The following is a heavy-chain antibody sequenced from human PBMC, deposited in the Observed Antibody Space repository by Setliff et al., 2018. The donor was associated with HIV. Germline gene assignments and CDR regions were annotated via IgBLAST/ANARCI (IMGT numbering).Heavy chain of an antibody. J-gene: IGHJ4*02. D-gene: IGHD3-3*01. CDR1: GGSISNYY. V-gene: IGHV4-4*07. CDR3: ARGRVLEWLLNH. CDR2: IYSSGRT. Sequence: SETLSLTCTVSGGSISNYYWSWIRQPAEKGLEWIGRIYSSGRTNYNPSLKSRVTMSLDTSKNHFSLKLSSVTAADTAFYYCARGRVLEWLLNHWGQGTRVTVSS.